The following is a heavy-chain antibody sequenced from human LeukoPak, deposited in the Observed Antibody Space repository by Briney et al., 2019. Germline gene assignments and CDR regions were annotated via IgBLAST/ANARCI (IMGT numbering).Heavy chain of an antibody. CDR1: GFTFSSYW. V-gene: IGHV3-74*01. CDR2: INSDGSSK. J-gene: IGHJ6*03. Sequence: GGSLRLSCAASGFTFSSYWMHWVRQAPGKGLVWVSRINSDGSSKNYADSVKGRFTISRDNAKNSLYLQMNSLRAEDTAVYYCAKEQLDIVVVPARSSPYYYYYYMDVWGKGTRSPSP. D-gene: IGHD2-2*01. CDR3: AKEQLDIVVVPARSSPYYYYYYMDV.